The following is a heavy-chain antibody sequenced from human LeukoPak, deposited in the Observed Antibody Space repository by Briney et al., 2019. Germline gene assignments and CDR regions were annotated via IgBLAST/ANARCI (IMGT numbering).Heavy chain of an antibody. D-gene: IGHD2-15*01. V-gene: IGHV3-23*01. CDR3: AKDTSAWWYHRAYMNV. Sequence: PGGSLRLSCAASGFTFSDYAMSWVRQAPGGGLGLVSAIGGSGDKTFHADSVKGRFTTSRDNSKNTLSLQMSSLRVEDSAVYFCAKDTSAWWYHRAYMNVWGTGTTVTVSS. CDR1: GFTFSDYA. CDR2: IGGSGDKT. J-gene: IGHJ6*03.